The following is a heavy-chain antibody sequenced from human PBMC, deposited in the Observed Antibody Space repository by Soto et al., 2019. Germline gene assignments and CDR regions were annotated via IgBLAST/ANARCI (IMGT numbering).Heavy chain of an antibody. CDR1: GGSISSGGYY. Sequence: PSETLSLTCTVSGGSISSGGYYWSWIRQHPGKGLEWIGYIYYSGSTYYNPSLKSRVTISVDTSKNQFSLKLSSVTAADTAVYYCARDRRYSSGWYLPYGMDVWGQGTTVTVS. V-gene: IGHV4-31*03. CDR3: ARDRRYSSGWYLPYGMDV. D-gene: IGHD6-19*01. CDR2: IYYSGST. J-gene: IGHJ6*02.